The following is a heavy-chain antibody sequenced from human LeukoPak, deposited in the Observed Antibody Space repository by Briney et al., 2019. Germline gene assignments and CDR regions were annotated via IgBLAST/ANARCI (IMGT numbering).Heavy chain of an antibody. CDR1: GYSFTNNW. J-gene: IGHJ4*02. D-gene: IGHD3-16*02. Sequence: GESLKISCKGSGYSFTNNWIGWVRQMPGKGLEWMGIIYPGDPHTRYSPSFQGQVTISADKSISTAYLQWSSLKASDTAIYYCARHASGDLSTPFDSWGQGTLLTVSS. V-gene: IGHV5-51*01. CDR2: IYPGDPHT. CDR3: ARHASGDLSTPFDS.